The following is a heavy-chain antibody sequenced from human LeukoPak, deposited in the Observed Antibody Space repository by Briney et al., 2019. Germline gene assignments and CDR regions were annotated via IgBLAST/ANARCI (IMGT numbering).Heavy chain of an antibody. V-gene: IGHV3-30-3*01. CDR3: AKETTVTTKGPGASDI. CDR1: GFTFSSYA. J-gene: IGHJ3*02. D-gene: IGHD4-17*01. Sequence: GGSLRLSCAASGFTFSSYAMHWFRQAPGKGLEWVAVISYDGSNKYYADSVKGRFTISRDNSKNTLYLQMNSLRAEDTAVYYCAKETTVTTKGPGASDIWGQGTMVTVSS. CDR2: ISYDGSNK.